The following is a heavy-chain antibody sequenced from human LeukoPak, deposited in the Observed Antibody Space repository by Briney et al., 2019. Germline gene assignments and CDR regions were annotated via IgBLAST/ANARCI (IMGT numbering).Heavy chain of an antibody. J-gene: IGHJ4*02. CDR3: AKDAKYYYDSSGYFYY. CDR1: GFTFSSYA. CDR2: ISGSGGST. V-gene: IGHV3-23*01. Sequence: GGSLRLSCAASGFTFSSYAMSWVRQAPGKGLEWVSAISGSGGSTYYADSVKSRFTISRGNSKNTLYLQMNSLRAEDTAVYYCAKDAKYYYDSSGYFYYWGQGTLVTVSS. D-gene: IGHD3-22*01.